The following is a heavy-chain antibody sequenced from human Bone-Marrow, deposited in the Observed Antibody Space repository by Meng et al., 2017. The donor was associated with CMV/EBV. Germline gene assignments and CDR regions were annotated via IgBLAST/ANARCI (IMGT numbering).Heavy chain of an antibody. D-gene: IGHD6-6*01. CDR2: IYYSGST. CDR3: ARGPRGAARPGSFDY. V-gene: IGHV4-39*07. J-gene: IGHJ4*02. Sequence: SETLSLTCTVSGGSISSSSYYWGWIRQPPGKGLEWIGSIYYSGSTYYNPSLKSRVTISVDTSKNQFSLKLSSVTAADTAVYYCARGPRGAARPGSFDYWGQGTLVTVSS. CDR1: GGSISSSSYY.